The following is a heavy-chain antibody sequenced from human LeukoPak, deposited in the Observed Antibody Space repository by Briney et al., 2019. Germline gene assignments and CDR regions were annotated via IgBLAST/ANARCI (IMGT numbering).Heavy chain of an antibody. CDR1: GYTFTGYY. D-gene: IGHD2-8*01. J-gene: IGHJ4*02. Sequence: VASVKVSCKASGYTFTGYYMHWVRQAPGQGLEWMGWINPNSGGTNYAQKFQGRVTMTRDTSISTAYMELSRLRSDDTAVYYCARALLWDIVLMVYGPLFDYWGQGTLVTVSS. CDR2: INPNSGGT. CDR3: ARALLWDIVLMVYGPLFDY. V-gene: IGHV1-2*02.